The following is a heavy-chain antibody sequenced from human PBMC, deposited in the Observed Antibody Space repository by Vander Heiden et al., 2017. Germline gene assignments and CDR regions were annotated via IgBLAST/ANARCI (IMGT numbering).Heavy chain of an antibody. Sequence: QLQLQESGPGLVKPSATLSLTCSVSGGSVTIVNFSWAWFRQPPGKGLEFIGSIFQRGNTFYNPSLKSRLAISVDTSKNQFSLNLISVTAADTAVYYCARHVAGTSWFDYWGQGTLVTVSA. CDR3: ARHVAGTSWFDY. CDR2: IFQRGNT. J-gene: IGHJ4*02. D-gene: IGHD6-13*01. CDR1: GGSVTIVNFS. V-gene: IGHV4-39*01.